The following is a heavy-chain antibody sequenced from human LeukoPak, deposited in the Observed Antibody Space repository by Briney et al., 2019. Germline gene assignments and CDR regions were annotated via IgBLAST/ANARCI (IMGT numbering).Heavy chain of an antibody. J-gene: IGHJ4*02. CDR1: GFTFDDYA. CDR3: AKDIFKGFYYDSSVFGY. CDR2: ISWNSGSI. V-gene: IGHV3-9*01. D-gene: IGHD3-22*01. Sequence: GGSLRLSCAASGFTFDDYAMPWVRQAPGKGLEWVSGISWNSGSIGYANSVKGRFTISRDNAKNSLYLQMNSLRAEDTALYYCAKDIFKGFYYDSSVFGYWGQGTLVTVSS.